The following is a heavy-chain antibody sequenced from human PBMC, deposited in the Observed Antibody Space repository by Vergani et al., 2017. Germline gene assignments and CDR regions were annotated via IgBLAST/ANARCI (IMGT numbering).Heavy chain of an antibody. Sequence: QVQLVESGGGVVQPGRSLRLSCAASGFAFSSYAMHWVRQAPGKGLEWVAVISYDGSNKYYADSVKGRFTISRDNSKNTLYLQMNSLRAEDTAVYYCAKSTFTVAGEADYWGQGTLVTVSS. D-gene: IGHD6-19*01. CDR3: AKSTFTVAGEADY. CDR1: GFAFSSYA. J-gene: IGHJ4*02. CDR2: ISYDGSNK. V-gene: IGHV3-30-3*02.